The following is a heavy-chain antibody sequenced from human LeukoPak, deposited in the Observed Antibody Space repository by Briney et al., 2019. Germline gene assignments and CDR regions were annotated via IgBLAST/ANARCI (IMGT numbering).Heavy chain of an antibody. J-gene: IGHJ4*02. V-gene: IGHV1-24*01. CDR1: GNTVTELS. D-gene: IGHD3-3*01. CDR3: AIPWGTIFGL. CDR2: FDPEDGET. Sequence: ASVKVSCKVSGNTVTELSMHRVRQAPGKWLEWMGGFDPEDGETIYAQKLQGRVTMTEDTSTDTAYMELSSLRSEDTAVYYCAIPWGTIFGLWGQGTLVTVSS.